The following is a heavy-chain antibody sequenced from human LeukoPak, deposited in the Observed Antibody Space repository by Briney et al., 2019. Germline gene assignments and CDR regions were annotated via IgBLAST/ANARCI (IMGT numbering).Heavy chain of an antibody. J-gene: IGHJ4*02. CDR1: GFTFSSFW. V-gene: IGHV3-7*03. CDR2: IKEDGSAK. D-gene: IGHD2-2*01. Sequence: GGSLRLSCAASGFTFSSFWMAWLRQTPGKGLEWVANIKEDGSAKYYVDSVKGRFTISRDNAENSLYLQMNSLRAEDTAVYFCARWICTSNSCFYDYWGQGTLVTVSS. CDR3: ARWICTSNSCFYDY.